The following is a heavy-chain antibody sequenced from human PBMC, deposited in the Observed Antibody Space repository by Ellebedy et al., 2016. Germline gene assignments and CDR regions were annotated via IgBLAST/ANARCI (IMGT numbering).Heavy chain of an antibody. CDR3: ARRYAVAGTLPDY. CDR2: MNPKSGNT. CDR1: GYTFTSYD. V-gene: IGHV1-8*01. J-gene: IGHJ4*02. D-gene: IGHD6-19*01. Sequence: ASVKVSCKASGYTFTSYDIHWIRQATGQGLEWMGWMNPKSGNTGYAQKFQGRVTMTWDTSISSAYMELSSLRSEDTAVYYCARRYAVAGTLPDYWGQGTLVTVSS.